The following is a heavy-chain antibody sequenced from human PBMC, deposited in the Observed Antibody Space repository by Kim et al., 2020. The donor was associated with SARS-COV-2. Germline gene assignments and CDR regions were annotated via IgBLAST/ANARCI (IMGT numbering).Heavy chain of an antibody. CDR1: GFTFSSYW. J-gene: IGHJ6*02. CDR3: AREYSSGWGLYYYNYCGIDV. V-gene: IGHV3-7*03. Sequence: GGSLRLSCAASGFTFSSYWMSWVRQAPGKGLEWVANIKQDGSEKYYVDSVKGRFTISRDNAKNSLYLQMNSLRAEDTAVYYCAREYSSGWGLYYYNYCGIDVWGQGTTVTVSS. CDR2: IKQDGSEK. D-gene: IGHD6-19*01.